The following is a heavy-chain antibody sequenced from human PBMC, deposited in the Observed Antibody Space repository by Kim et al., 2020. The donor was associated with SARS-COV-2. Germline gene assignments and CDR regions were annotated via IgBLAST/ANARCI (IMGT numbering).Heavy chain of an antibody. Sequence: SETLSLTCTVSGGSISSYYWSWIRQPPGKGLEWIGYIYYSGSTNYNPSLKSRVTISVDTSKNQFSLKLSSVTAADTAVYYCARHRGRIGSGAPFDYWGQGTLVTVSS. CDR1: GGSISSYY. J-gene: IGHJ4*02. V-gene: IGHV4-59*08. D-gene: IGHD3-10*01. CDR2: IYYSGST. CDR3: ARHRGRIGSGAPFDY.